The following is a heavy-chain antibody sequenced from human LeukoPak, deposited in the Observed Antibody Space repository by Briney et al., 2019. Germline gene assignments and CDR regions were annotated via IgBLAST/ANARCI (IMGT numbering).Heavy chain of an antibody. Sequence: GGSLRLSCAASGFTFSSYSMNWVRHAPGKGLEWVSSISSSSSYIYHADSVKGRFTISRDNAKNSLYLQMNSLRAEDTAVYYCARDLIELKMATILNPFDYWGQGTLVTVSS. CDR2: ISSSSSYI. CDR1: GFTFSSYS. J-gene: IGHJ4*02. D-gene: IGHD5-24*01. CDR3: ARDLIELKMATILNPFDY. V-gene: IGHV3-21*01.